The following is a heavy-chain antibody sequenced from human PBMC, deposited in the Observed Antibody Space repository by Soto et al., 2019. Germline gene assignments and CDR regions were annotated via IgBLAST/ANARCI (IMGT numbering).Heavy chain of an antibody. D-gene: IGHD3-9*01. Sequence: PSETLSLTGTVSGDSLGNYYWFWIRQPVGKGLEWIGRVSSSGNTNANPTLNSRATMSIDTSKNQFSLRLRSVTAADTAVYCCARADYEILTGSYAMDVWGQGTTVTVSS. CDR1: GDSLGNYY. J-gene: IGHJ6*02. CDR2: VSSSGNT. V-gene: IGHV4-4*07. CDR3: ARADYEILTGSYAMDV.